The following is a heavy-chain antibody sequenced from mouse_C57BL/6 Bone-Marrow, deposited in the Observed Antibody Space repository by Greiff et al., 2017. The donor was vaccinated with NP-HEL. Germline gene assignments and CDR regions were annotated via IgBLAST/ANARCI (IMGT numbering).Heavy chain of an antibody. CDR3: ARKGVYDGYFVGFAY. D-gene: IGHD2-3*01. V-gene: IGHV1-81*01. CDR2: IYPRSGNT. CDR1: GYTFTSYG. Sequence: VKLVESGAELARPGASVKLSCKASGYTFTSYGISWVKQRTGQGLEWIGEIYPRSGNTYYNEKFKGKATLTADKSSSTAYMELRSLTSEDSAVYFCARKGVYDGYFVGFAYWGQGTLVTVSA. J-gene: IGHJ3*01.